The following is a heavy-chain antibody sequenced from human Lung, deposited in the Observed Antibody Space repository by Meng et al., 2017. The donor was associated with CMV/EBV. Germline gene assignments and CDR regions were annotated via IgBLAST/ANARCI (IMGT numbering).Heavy chain of an antibody. CDR3: ARNTLSYYGMDL. V-gene: IGHV3-48*03. J-gene: IGHJ6*01. CDR2: INKNGFNI. CDR1: GFTFDNYE. D-gene: IGHD1/OR15-1a*01. Sequence: SCAASGFTFDNYEMNWVRQAPGKGLEWISYINKNGFNIEYADSVKGRFTISRDNAKNSLFLQLDSLRADDTAVYYCARNTLSYYGMDLWGQGNPV.